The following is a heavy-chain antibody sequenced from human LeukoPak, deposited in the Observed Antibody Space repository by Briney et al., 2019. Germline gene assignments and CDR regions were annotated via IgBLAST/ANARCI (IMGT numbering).Heavy chain of an antibody. J-gene: IGHJ4*02. CDR1: GFTFNTYS. CDR2: ISSSSSYI. D-gene: IGHD6-25*01. Sequence: GGSLRLSCEASGFTFNTYSMNWVRQAPGKGLEWVSFISSSSSYIYYADSAKGRFTISRDNAKNSLYLQMNSLRAGDTAVYYCVRIAAAGYDYWGQGTLVTVSS. V-gene: IGHV3-21*01. CDR3: VRIAAAGYDY.